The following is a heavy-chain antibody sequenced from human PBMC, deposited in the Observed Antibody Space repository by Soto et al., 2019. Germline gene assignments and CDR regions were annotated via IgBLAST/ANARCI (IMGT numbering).Heavy chain of an antibody. CDR1: GFSLSTSGVG. V-gene: IGHV2-5*02. J-gene: IGHJ4*02. CDR2: IYWDDDK. Sequence: SGPTLVNPTQTLTLTCTFSGFSLSTSGVGVGWIRQPPGKALEWLALIYWDDDKRYSPSLKSRLTITKDTSKNQVVLTMTNMDPVDTATYYCAHSKTYYYDSSGLNFDYWGQGTLVTVS. D-gene: IGHD3-22*01. CDR3: AHSKTYYYDSSGLNFDY.